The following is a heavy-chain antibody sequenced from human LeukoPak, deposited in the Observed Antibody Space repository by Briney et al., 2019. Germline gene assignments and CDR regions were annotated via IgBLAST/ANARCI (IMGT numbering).Heavy chain of an antibody. V-gene: IGHV1-2*02. CDR3: ATALTEARYWYFDL. Sequence: GASVKVSCKTSGYIFSDYYLHWVRQAPGQGLEWMGWINPHSGVTKYAQKFQGRVTVTRDTSISSASMEVSSLRSADTAVYYCATALTEARYWYFDLWGRGTLVTVSS. J-gene: IGHJ2*01. CDR1: GYIFSDYY. D-gene: IGHD4/OR15-4a*01. CDR2: INPHSGVT.